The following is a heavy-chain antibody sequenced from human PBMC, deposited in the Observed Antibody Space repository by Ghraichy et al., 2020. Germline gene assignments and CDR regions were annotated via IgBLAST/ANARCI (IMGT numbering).Heavy chain of an antibody. CDR2: ISPQSGGT. D-gene: IGHD3-10*01. CDR3: AKGFITSRDS. J-gene: IGHJ5*01. Sequence: ASVKVSCKASGYSFSGNYMYWVRQAPGQGLEWMGWISPQSGGTNYAQKFQGRVTITADTSVTTSYMQLSGLTPDDTAIYYCAKGFITSRDSWGQVTLVTVSA. CDR1: GYSFSGNY. V-gene: IGHV1-2*02.